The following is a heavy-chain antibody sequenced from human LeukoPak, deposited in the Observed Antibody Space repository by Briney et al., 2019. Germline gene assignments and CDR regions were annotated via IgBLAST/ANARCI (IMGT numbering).Heavy chain of an antibody. Sequence: SGPTLVKPTQTLTLTCTFSGFSLTTGGVGVGRIRQPPGKALEWLALIYWDSNKYYSPSLKSRLTITKDTSKNQVVLTMTNMDPVDTATYYCAHRRLIPSTTVTTGFDSWGQGILVTASS. J-gene: IGHJ4*02. CDR3: AHRRLIPSTTVTTGFDS. CDR2: IYWDSNK. D-gene: IGHD4-17*01. V-gene: IGHV2-5*02. CDR1: GFSLTTGGVG.